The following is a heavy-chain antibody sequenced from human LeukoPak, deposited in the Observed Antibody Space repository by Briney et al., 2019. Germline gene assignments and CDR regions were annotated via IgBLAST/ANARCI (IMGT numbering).Heavy chain of an antibody. CDR3: ARRYYYRSGTSSYFDY. Sequence: GESLKISCKGSGYSFTSYWIGWVRQMPGKGLEWMGIIYPDDSDTRYSPSFQGQVTISADKSISTAYLQWSSLKASDTAMYYCARRYYYRSGTSSYFDYWGQGTLATVSS. D-gene: IGHD3-10*01. CDR1: GYSFTSYW. J-gene: IGHJ4*02. V-gene: IGHV5-51*01. CDR2: IYPDDSDT.